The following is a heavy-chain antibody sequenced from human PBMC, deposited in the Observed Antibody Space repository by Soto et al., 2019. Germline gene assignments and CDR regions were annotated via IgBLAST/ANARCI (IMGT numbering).Heavy chain of an antibody. Sequence: SETLSLTCAVYGGSFSGYYWCWIRQPPGKGLEWIGEINHSGSTNYNPSLKSRVTISVDTSKNQFSLKLSSVTAADTAVYYCARVSAGVGFDYWGQGTLVTVSS. J-gene: IGHJ4*02. CDR2: INHSGST. CDR3: ARVSAGVGFDY. D-gene: IGHD3-3*01. CDR1: GGSFSGYY. V-gene: IGHV4-34*01.